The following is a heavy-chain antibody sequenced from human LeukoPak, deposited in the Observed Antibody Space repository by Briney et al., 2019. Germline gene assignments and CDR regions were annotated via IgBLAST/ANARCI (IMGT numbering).Heavy chain of an antibody. J-gene: IGHJ4*02. CDR1: GFTFDDHG. V-gene: IGHV3-20*04. Sequence: GGSLRLSCAASGFTFDDHGMTWVRQVPGKGLEWVFNINWNGATTNYADSVKGRFTISRDNAKNSLYLQMNSLRAEDTAFYYCARLKINHGWKGGMDYWGQGTLVTVSS. CDR3: ARLKINHGWKGGMDY. D-gene: IGHD1-1*01. CDR2: INWNGATT.